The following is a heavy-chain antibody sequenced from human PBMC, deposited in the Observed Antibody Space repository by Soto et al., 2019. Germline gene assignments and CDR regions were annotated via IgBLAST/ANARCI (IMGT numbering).Heavy chain of an antibody. J-gene: IGHJ4*02. Sequence: QITLKESGPTVVKPTQTLTLTCSLSGFSLNTGGVGVGWIRQPPGKALEWLAVIYWDDDKSWNPSLRDRLTINRDASDAQVVLPVTNMDPGDTGTYYCARRRGGFGGGWTTPYFDYWGQGTRVTVSS. CDR2: IYWDDDK. D-gene: IGHD6-19*01. CDR3: ARRRGGFGGGWTTPYFDY. CDR1: GFSLNTGGVG. V-gene: IGHV2-5*02.